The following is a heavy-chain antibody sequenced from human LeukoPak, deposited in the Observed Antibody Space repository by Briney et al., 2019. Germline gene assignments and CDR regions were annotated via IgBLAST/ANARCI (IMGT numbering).Heavy chain of an antibody. D-gene: IGHD4-11*01. V-gene: IGHV3-21*01. CDR3: ARDRDYSNPFDY. CDR1: GFTFSSYS. J-gene: IGHJ4*02. Sequence: GGSLRLSCAASGFTFSSYSMNWVRQAPGKGLEWVSAISSSRSIYYADSVKGRLTISRDNAKNSLYLQMNSLRAEDTAVYYCARDRDYSNPFDYWGQGTLVTVSS. CDR2: ISSSRSI.